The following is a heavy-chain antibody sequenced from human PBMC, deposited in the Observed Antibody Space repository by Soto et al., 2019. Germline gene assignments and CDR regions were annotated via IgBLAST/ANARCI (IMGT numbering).Heavy chain of an antibody. V-gene: IGHV3-21*01. CDR1: GFTFSSYS. Sequence: EVQLVESGGGLVKPGGSLRLSCAASGFTFSSYSMNWVRQAPGKGLEWVSSISSSSSYIYYADSVKGRFTISRDNAKNSLYLQMNSLRAEDTAVYYCARDLQSLGYCSGGSCYPDRFDPWGQGTLVTVSS. CDR3: ARDLQSLGYCSGGSCYPDRFDP. CDR2: ISSSSSYI. D-gene: IGHD2-15*01. J-gene: IGHJ5*02.